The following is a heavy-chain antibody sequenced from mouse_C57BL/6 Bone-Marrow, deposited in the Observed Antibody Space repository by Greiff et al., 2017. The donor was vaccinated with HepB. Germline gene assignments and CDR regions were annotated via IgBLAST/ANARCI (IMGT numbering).Heavy chain of an antibody. D-gene: IGHD2-10*01. Sequence: QVQLKESGAELVRPGTSVKVSCKASGYAFTNYLIEWVKQRPGQGLEWIGVINPGSGGTNYNEKFKGKATLTADKSSSTAYMQLSSLTSEDSAVYFCARSYYGNYGYAMDYWGQGTSVTVSS. CDR1: GYAFTNYL. CDR3: ARSYYGNYGYAMDY. V-gene: IGHV1-54*01. CDR2: INPGSGGT. J-gene: IGHJ4*01.